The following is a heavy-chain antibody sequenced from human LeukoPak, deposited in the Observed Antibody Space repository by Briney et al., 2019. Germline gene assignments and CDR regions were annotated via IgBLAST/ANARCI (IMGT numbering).Heavy chain of an antibody. V-gene: IGHV3-23*01. D-gene: IGHD3-22*01. J-gene: IGHJ4*02. CDR3: AKVPKRRAYYDSSGYYFDY. CDR2: ISGSGGST. Sequence: GGSLRLSCAASGFTFSNYGIHWVRQAPGKGLEWVSAISGSGGSTYYADSVKGRFTISRDNSKNTLYLQMNSLRAEDTAVYYCAKVPKRRAYYDSSGYYFDYWGQGTLVTVSS. CDR1: GFTFSNYG.